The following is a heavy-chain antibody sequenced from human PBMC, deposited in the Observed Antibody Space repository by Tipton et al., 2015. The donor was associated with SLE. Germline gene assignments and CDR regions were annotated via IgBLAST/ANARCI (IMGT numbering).Heavy chain of an antibody. CDR2: INHSGST. D-gene: IGHD5-12*01. CDR3: ARGGVGGYDYFAH. V-gene: IGHV4-34*09. CDR1: GGSFSGCY. J-gene: IGHJ4*02. Sequence: TLSLTCAVYGGSFSGCYWSWIRQPPGKGLEWIGEINHSGSTNYNPSLKSRVTISVDTSKNHFSLKLSSVTAADTAVYYCARGGVGGYDYFAHWGQGTLVTVSS.